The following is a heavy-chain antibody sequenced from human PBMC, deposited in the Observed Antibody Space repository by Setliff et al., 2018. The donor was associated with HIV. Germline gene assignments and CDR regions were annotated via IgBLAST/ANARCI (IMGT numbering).Heavy chain of an antibody. CDR3: ARSPRIGVAGEFEY. D-gene: IGHD6-19*01. Sequence: SETLSLTCAVYGGSFNGYYWSWIRQPPGKGLEWIGEINHSGSTNYNPSLKSRVTMSVDKSKNQFSLRLSSVTAADTAVYYCARSPRIGVAGEFEYWGQGTLVTVSS. CDR1: GGSFNGYY. J-gene: IGHJ4*02. V-gene: IGHV4-34*10. CDR2: INHSGST.